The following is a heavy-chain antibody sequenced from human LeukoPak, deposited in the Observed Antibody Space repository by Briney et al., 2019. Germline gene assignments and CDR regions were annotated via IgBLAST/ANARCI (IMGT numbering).Heavy chain of an antibody. J-gene: IGHJ4*02. CDR1: GFTFSSYA. D-gene: IGHD2-2*01. CDR3: ARGVGVVPAAMLLC. Sequence: GWSLRLSCAASGFTFSSYAMHWVRQAPGKGLEWVAVISYDGSNKYYADSVKGRFTISRDNSKNTLYLQMNSLRAEDTAVYYCARGVGVVPAAMLLCWGQGTLVTVSS. CDR2: ISYDGSNK. V-gene: IGHV3-30*04.